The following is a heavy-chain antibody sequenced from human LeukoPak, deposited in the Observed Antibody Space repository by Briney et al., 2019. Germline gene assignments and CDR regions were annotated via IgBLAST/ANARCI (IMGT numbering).Heavy chain of an antibody. CDR1: GFTFSSYA. Sequence: GGSLRLSCAASGFTFSSYAMNWVRQAPGKGLEWVSVFSASGSSTYSADSVKGRFTISRDNSKNTLYLQMNSLRAEDTAIYYCAKDSAYYYDSSGWAFDIWGQKTMVTVSS. J-gene: IGHJ3*02. CDR3: AKDSAYYYDSSGWAFDI. CDR2: FSASGSST. D-gene: IGHD3-22*01. V-gene: IGHV3-23*01.